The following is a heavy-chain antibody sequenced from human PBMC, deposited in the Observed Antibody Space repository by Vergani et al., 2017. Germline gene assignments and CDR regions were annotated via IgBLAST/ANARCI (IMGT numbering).Heavy chain of an antibody. D-gene: IGHD3-9*01. CDR3: AKDMGYYDILTGYYKRSWFDP. V-gene: IGHV3-23*01. Sequence: EVQLLESGGGLKKPGGSLRLSWEASGFTFSSYAMSWVRQAPGKGLEWVAAISGSGGSPYYADSVKGRFTISRDNSKNTLYLQMNSLRAEDTAVYYCAKDMGYYDILTGYYKRSWFDPWGQGTLVTVSS. CDR2: ISGSGGSP. J-gene: IGHJ5*02. CDR1: GFTFSSYA.